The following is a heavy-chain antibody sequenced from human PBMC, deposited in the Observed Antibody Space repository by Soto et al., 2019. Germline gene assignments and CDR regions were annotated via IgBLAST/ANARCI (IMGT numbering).Heavy chain of an antibody. D-gene: IGHD2-15*01. Sequence: EVQLVEAGGGLVQPGGSLRLSCSASGFTFSSYALHWVRQAPGKGLEYVSGISSNGGSIFYADSVKGRFTISRDSYKNMLYLQMTGLGVDDSAVYSCVRDRFGGTSGYFDSWGQGTLVTVSS. J-gene: IGHJ4*02. CDR3: VRDRFGGTSGYFDS. V-gene: IGHV3-64D*06. CDR1: GFTFSSYA. CDR2: ISSNGGSI.